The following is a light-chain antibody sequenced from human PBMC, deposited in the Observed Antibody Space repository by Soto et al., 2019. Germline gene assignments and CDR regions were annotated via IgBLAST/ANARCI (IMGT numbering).Light chain of an antibody. CDR3: QQLNSYPIT. CDR1: QGISSY. J-gene: IGKJ5*01. Sequence: DIQLTQSPSFLSASVGDRVTITCRASQGISSYLAWYQQKPGKAPKLLIYVVSTLQSGVPSRFSGSGSGTVFTLTISSLQPEDFATYYCQQLNSYPITFDQGTRLEIK. CDR2: VVS. V-gene: IGKV1-9*01.